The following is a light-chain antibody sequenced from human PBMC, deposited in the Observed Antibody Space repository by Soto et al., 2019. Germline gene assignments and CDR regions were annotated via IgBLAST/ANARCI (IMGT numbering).Light chain of an antibody. Sequence: EIVLTQSPGTLPLSPGERATLSCRASLSVASNYLAWYQQKPGQAPRLLIYAASGRATGIPDRFSGSGSGTDFTLTIPRLEPADFAVYYCQQYGSAPWTSGQGTNLEIK. CDR2: AAS. CDR3: QQYGSAPWT. V-gene: IGKV3-20*01. CDR1: LSVASNY. J-gene: IGKJ1*01.